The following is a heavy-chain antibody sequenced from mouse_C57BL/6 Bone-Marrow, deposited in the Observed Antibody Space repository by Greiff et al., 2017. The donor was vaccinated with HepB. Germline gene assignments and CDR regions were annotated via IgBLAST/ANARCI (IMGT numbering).Heavy chain of an antibody. V-gene: IGHV7-1*01. CDR2: SRNKANDYTT. Sequence: EVKLVESGGGLVQSGRSLRLSCATSGFTFSDFYMEWVRQAPGKGLEWIAASRNKANDYTTEYSASGKGRFIVSRDTSQSILYLQMNALRAEDTAIYYCARDAPTGGFAYWGQGTLVTVSA. CDR3: ARDAPTGGFAY. D-gene: IGHD4-1*02. J-gene: IGHJ3*01. CDR1: GFTFSDFY.